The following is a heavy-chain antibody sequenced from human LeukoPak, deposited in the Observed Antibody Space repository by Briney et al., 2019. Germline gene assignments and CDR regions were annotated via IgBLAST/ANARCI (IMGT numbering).Heavy chain of an antibody. CDR2: IYPGDSDT. CDR3: ARRAGNSGYFSDAFDI. J-gene: IGHJ3*02. Sequence: GESLKISCKGSGYSFTSYWIGRVRQMPGKGLEWMGIIYPGDSDTRYSPSFQGQVTISADKSISTAYLQWSSLKASDTAMYYCARRAGNSGYFSDAFDIWAQGTMVTVSS. V-gene: IGHV5-51*01. D-gene: IGHD3-22*01. CDR1: GYSFTSYW.